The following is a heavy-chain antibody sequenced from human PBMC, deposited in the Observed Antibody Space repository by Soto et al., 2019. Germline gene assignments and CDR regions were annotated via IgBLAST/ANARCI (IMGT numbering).Heavy chain of an antibody. CDR2: ISYDGSNK. CDR1: GCTFSSYA. CDR3: ARVLPLRSYYDSSGYLEDYFDY. D-gene: IGHD3-22*01. V-gene: IGHV3-30-3*01. J-gene: IGHJ4*02. Sequence: GALRLSCAASGCTFSSYAMHWVRQAPGKGLEWVAVISYDGSNKYYADSVKGRFTISRDNSKNTLYLQMNSLRAEDTAVYYCARVLPLRSYYDSSGYLEDYFDYWGQGTRVTVSS.